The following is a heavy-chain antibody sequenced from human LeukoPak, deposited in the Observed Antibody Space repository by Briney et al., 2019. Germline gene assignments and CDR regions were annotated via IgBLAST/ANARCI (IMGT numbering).Heavy chain of an antibody. V-gene: IGHV1-2*02. D-gene: IGHD3-10*01. J-gene: IGHJ5*02. CDR1: GYTFTGYY. Sequence: ASVKVTSKASGYTFTGYYMHWVRQAPGQGLEWMGLINPNSGGTNYAQKFQGRVTMTRDTSISTAYMELSRLRSDDAAVYYCARGKVLWFGDQGDWFDPWGQGTLVTVSS. CDR3: ARGKVLWFGDQGDWFDP. CDR2: INPNSGGT.